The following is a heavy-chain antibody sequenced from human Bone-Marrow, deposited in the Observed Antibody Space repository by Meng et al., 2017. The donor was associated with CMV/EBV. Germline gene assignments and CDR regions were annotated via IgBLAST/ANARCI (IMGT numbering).Heavy chain of an antibody. CDR2: ISYDGSNK. CDR1: GFTFSSYA. J-gene: IGHJ6*02. Sequence: GESLKISCAASGFTFSSYAMHWVRQAPGKGLEWVAVISYDGSNKYYADSVKGRFTISRDNSKNTLYLQMNSLRAEDTAVYYCARAPSDSSSWYRKMYYYYGMDVWGRGTTVTVSS. V-gene: IGHV3-30*04. D-gene: IGHD6-13*01. CDR3: ARAPSDSSSWYRKMYYYYGMDV.